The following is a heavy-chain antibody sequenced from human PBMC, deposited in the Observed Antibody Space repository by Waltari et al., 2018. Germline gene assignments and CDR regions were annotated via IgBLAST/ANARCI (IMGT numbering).Heavy chain of an antibody. CDR2: IYHSGGT. CDR1: GYSISSGYY. J-gene: IGHJ4*02. CDR3: ARVGAYYDFWSGRGHFDY. V-gene: IGHV4-38-2*01. D-gene: IGHD3-3*01. Sequence: QVQLQESGPGLVKPSETLSLTCAVSGYSISSGYYWGWIRQPPGKGLEWIGSIYHSGGTYYNPSLKSRVTISVDTSKNQFSLKLSSVTAADTAVYYCARVGAYYDFWSGRGHFDYWGQGTLVTVSS.